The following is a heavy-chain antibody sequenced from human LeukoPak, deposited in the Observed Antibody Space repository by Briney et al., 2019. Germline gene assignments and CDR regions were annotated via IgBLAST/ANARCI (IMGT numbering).Heavy chain of an antibody. D-gene: IGHD3-22*01. CDR1: GYTFTSYY. CDR3: AREANYYDSSGYYRYFDY. V-gene: IGHV1-46*01. Sequence: ASVKVSCKASGYTFTSYYMHWVRQAPGQGPEWMGIINPSGGSTSYAQKFQGRVTMTRDTSTSTVYMELSSLRSEDTAVYYCAREANYYDSSGYYRYFDYWGQGTLVTVSS. CDR2: INPSGGST. J-gene: IGHJ4*02.